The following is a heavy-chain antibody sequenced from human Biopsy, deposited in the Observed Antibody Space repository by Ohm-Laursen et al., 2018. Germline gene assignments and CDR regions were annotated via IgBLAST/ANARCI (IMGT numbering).Heavy chain of an antibody. D-gene: IGHD3-3*01. CDR3: ARQVDFWSGYVDY. V-gene: IGHV4-39*01. Sequence: TLSLTCTVSGGSISDSTYHWGWIRQSPGKGLEWIGNIYYSGNTDYSPSLKSRVTISVDTSNNQFSLKLRVVTAADTAVYYCARQVDFWSGYVDYWGQGTLVAVSS. J-gene: IGHJ4*02. CDR2: IYYSGNT. CDR1: GGSISDSTYH.